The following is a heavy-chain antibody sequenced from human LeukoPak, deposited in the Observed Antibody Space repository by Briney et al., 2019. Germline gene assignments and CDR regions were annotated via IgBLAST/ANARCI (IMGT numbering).Heavy chain of an antibody. CDR3: AKGEGINNFWSGYLPHFDN. CDR1: GFTFSSCA. D-gene: IGHD3-3*01. Sequence: GGSLRLSCAASGFTFSSCAMSWVRQAPGKGLEWGSVISGSGEDTYSEDYVKGRFSISRDNSKNTLYLQMNSLRAEDTAVYYCAKGEGINNFWSGYLPHFDNWGQGTRVTVSS. V-gene: IGHV3-23*01. J-gene: IGHJ4*02. CDR2: ISGSGEDT.